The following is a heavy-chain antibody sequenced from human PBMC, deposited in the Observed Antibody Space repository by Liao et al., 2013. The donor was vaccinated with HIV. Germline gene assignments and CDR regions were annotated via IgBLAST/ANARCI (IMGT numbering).Heavy chain of an antibody. Sequence: QVQLQESGPGVVKPSETLSLTCTVSTDSISNYFWTWMRQPAGKGLEWIGRIYIGGSTNYNPSLKSRVTMSVDTSRNQFSLRLKSVTAADTAVYYCAREAVGGSASNDYWGQGTLVTVSS. V-gene: IGHV4-4*07. CDR3: AREAVGGSASNDY. CDR1: TDSISNYF. J-gene: IGHJ4*02. CDR2: IYIGGST. D-gene: IGHD1-26*01.